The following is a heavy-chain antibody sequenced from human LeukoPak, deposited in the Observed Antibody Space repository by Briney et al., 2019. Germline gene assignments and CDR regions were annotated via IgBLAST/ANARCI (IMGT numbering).Heavy chain of an antibody. D-gene: IGHD2-2*01. CDR3: ARSRVGSRGYCSSTSCYGLDY. CDR1: GGSFSGYY. J-gene: IGHJ4*02. V-gene: IGHV4-34*01. CDR2: INHSGST. Sequence: SETLSLTCAVYGGSFSGYYWSWIRQPPGKGLEWIGEINHSGSTNYNPSLKSRVTISVDTSKNQFSLKLSSVTAADTAVYYCARSRVGSRGYCSSTSCYGLDYWGQGTLVTVSS.